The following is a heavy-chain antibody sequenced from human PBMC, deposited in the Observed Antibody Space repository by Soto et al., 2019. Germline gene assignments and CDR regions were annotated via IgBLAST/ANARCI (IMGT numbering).Heavy chain of an antibody. V-gene: IGHV3-74*01. D-gene: IGHD6-13*01. CDR1: QFNFSAYW. J-gene: IGHJ5*02. CDR2: IDSDGSIT. CDR3: ARIAAAGRPPS. Sequence: GPLRVSWSASQFNFSAYWRNWVLKNPLKLLVLVSRIDSDGSITSYADSVKGRVTITRDTSASTAYMELSSLRSEDTAVYYCARIAAAGRPPSWGQGTLVTVSS.